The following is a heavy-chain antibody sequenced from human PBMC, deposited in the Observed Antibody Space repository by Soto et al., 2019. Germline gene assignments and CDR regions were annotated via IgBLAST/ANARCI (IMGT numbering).Heavy chain of an antibody. D-gene: IGHD6-13*01. V-gene: IGHV1-18*01. CDR1: GYTFTSYG. Sequence: ASVKVSCKASGYTFTSYGISWVRQAPGQGLEWMGWISTYNGNTNYAQKLQGRVTMTTDTSTSTAYMELRSLRSDDTAVYYCGRAKKIAADYGMDVWGQGTTVTVSS. CDR3: GRAKKIAADYGMDV. J-gene: IGHJ6*02. CDR2: ISTYNGNT.